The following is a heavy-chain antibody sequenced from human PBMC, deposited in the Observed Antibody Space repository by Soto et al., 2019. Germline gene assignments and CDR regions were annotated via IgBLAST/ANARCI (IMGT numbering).Heavy chain of an antibody. V-gene: IGHV1-69*12. CDR2: IIPIFGTA. CDR1: GGTFSSYA. CDR3: AREVGNAVAGAYYFDY. D-gene: IGHD6-19*01. J-gene: IGHJ4*02. Sequence: QVQLVQSGAEVKKPGSSVKVSCKASGGTFSSYAISWVRQAPGQGLEWMGGIIPIFGTANYAQKFQGRVTLTADESTSTAYMELSRLRSEDTAVYYCAREVGNAVAGAYYFDYWGQGTLVTVSS.